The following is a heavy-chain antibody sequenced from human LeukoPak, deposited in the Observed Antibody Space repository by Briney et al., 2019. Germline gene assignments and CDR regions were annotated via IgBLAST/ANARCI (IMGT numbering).Heavy chain of an antibody. D-gene: IGHD6-19*01. CDR1: GGSISSGSYY. Sequence: SETLSLTCTVSGGSISSGSYYWGWIRQPPGKGLEWIGSIYYTGGTYYNPSLKSRVTISVDTSKNQFSLKLSSVTAADTAVYYCARVTVLERQTKIAVAGITPNWFDPWGQGTLVTVSS. CDR3: ARVTVLERQTKIAVAGITPNWFDP. V-gene: IGHV4-39*07. J-gene: IGHJ5*02. CDR2: IYYTGGT.